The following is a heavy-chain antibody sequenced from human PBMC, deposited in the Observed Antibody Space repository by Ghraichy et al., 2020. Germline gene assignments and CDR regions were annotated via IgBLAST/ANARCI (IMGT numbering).Heavy chain of an antibody. V-gene: IGHV1-69*05. Sequence: SVKVSCKASGGTFSSYAISWVRQAPGQGLEWMGGIIPIFGTANYAQKFQGRVTITTDESTSTAYMELSSLRSEDTAVYYCARDRVGVARIAAAGTSYYYYYGMDVWGQGTTVTVSS. J-gene: IGHJ6*02. CDR2: IIPIFGTA. D-gene: IGHD6-13*01. CDR3: ARDRVGVARIAAAGTSYYYYYGMDV. CDR1: GGTFSSYA.